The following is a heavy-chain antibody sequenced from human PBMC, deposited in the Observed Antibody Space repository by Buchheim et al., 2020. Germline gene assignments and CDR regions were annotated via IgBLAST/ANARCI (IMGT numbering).Heavy chain of an antibody. Sequence: QVQLVESGGGVVQSGRSLRLSCAASAFTFSSYGMHWVRQAPGKGLEWVALISYDGSNKYYADSVKGRFTISRDNSKNTLYLQMNSLKTEDTAVYYCAKAGAPKQQLIQGDYFDYWGQGTL. V-gene: IGHV3-30*18. D-gene: IGHD6-13*01. CDR2: ISYDGSNK. J-gene: IGHJ4*02. CDR3: AKAGAPKQQLIQGDYFDY. CDR1: AFTFSSYG.